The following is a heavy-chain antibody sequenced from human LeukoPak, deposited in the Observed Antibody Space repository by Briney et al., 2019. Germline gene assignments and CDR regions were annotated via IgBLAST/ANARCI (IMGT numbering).Heavy chain of an antibody. CDR3: AREVNYDDGSGAGYNWFDP. V-gene: IGHV1-18*04. J-gene: IGHJ5*02. CDR1: GYTFTGYY. Sequence: ASVKVSCKASGYTFTGYYMHWVRQAPGQGLEWMGWISAYNGNTNYAQKLQGRVTMTTDTSTSTAYMELRSLRSDDTAVYYCAREVNYDDGSGAGYNWFDPWCQGTLVTVAS. D-gene: IGHD3-22*01. CDR2: ISAYNGNT.